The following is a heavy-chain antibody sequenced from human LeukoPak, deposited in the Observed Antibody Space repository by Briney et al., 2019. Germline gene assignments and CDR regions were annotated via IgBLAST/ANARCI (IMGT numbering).Heavy chain of an antibody. D-gene: IGHD4-17*01. CDR3: ARDHLTTVTTGDWFDP. CDR2: ISAYNGNT. J-gene: IGHJ5*02. CDR1: GYTFTSYG. Sequence: EASVKVSCKASGYTFTSYGISWVRQAPGQGLEWMGWISAYNGNTNYAQKLQGRVTMTTDTSTSTAYMELRSLRSDDTAVYYCARDHLTTVTTGDWFDPWGQGTLVTVSS. V-gene: IGHV1-18*01.